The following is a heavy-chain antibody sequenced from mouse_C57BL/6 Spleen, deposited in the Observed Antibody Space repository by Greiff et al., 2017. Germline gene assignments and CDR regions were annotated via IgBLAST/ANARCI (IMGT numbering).Heavy chain of an antibody. V-gene: IGHV5-17*01. Sequence: EVQLQQSGGGLVKPGGSLKLSCAASGFTFSDYGMHWVRQAPEKGLEWVAYISSGSSTIYYADTVKGRFTISRDNAKNTLFLQMTSLRSEDTAMYYCARPNWDYFDYWGQGTTLTVSS. CDR3: ARPNWDYFDY. D-gene: IGHD4-1*02. CDR2: ISSGSSTI. CDR1: GFTFSDYG. J-gene: IGHJ2*01.